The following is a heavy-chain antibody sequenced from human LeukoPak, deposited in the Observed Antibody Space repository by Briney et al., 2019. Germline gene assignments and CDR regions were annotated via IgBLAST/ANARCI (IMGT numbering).Heavy chain of an antibody. CDR3: ARGPPTHYHGSGGYYYFDY. J-gene: IGHJ4*02. CDR2: INHSGST. D-gene: IGHD3-22*01. Sequence: PSETLSLTCAVYGGSFSGYYWTWIRQPPGKGLEWIGEINHSGSTNYNPSLKSRVTISIDTSKNQFSLRLSSVTAADTAVYYCARGPPTHYHGSGGYYYFDYWGPGTLVTVSS. V-gene: IGHV4-34*01. CDR1: GGSFSGYY.